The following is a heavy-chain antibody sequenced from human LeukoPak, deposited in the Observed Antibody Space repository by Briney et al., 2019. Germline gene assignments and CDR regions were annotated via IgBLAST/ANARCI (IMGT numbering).Heavy chain of an antibody. V-gene: IGHV3-21*01. J-gene: IGHJ4*02. D-gene: IGHD4-17*01. CDR2: ITSSSDHI. CDR3: ARDRVTAVTTIYNDY. Sequence: PGGSLRLSCAGSGFSFSTYSMNWVRQAPGKGLEWVSSITSSSDHIYYADSVKGRFTVSRDNAKNSLYLQMNSLRAEDTAVYYCARDRVTAVTTIYNDYWGQGTLVTVSS. CDR1: GFSFSTYS.